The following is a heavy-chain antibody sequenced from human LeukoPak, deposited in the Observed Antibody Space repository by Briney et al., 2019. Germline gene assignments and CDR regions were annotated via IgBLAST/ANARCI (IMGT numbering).Heavy chain of an antibody. V-gene: IGHV3-11*04. CDR3: ARQFYDSSGYYFTPSDY. CDR2: ISSSGSTI. Sequence: GGSLRLSCAASGFTFSDYYMSWIRQAPGKGLEWVSYISSSGSTIYYADSVKGRFTTSRDNAKNSLYLQMNSLRAEDTAVYYCARQFYDSSGYYFTPSDYWGQGTLVTVSS. CDR1: GFTFSDYY. D-gene: IGHD3-22*01. J-gene: IGHJ4*02.